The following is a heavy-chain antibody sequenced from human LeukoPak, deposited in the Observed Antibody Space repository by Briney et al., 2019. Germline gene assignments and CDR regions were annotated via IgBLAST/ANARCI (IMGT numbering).Heavy chain of an antibody. CDR1: GYTFSSYA. D-gene: IGHD5-18*01. CDR3: ARAKSGYSYGYVYYYGMDV. CDR2: IIPILGIA. J-gene: IGHJ6*02. Sequence: GASVKVSCKASGYTFSSYAINWVRQAPGQGLEWMGRIIPILGIANYAQKFQGRVTITADKSTSTAYMELSSLRSEDTAVYYCARAKSGYSYGYVYYYGMDVWGQGTTVTVSS. V-gene: IGHV1-69*04.